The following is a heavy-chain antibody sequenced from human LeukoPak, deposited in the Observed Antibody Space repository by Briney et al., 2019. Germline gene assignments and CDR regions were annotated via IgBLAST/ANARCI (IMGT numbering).Heavy chain of an antibody. V-gene: IGHV4-38-2*01. CDR3: ARHRTGYYDSFDP. J-gene: IGHJ5*02. Sequence: SETLSLTCAVSGYSISSGYYWGWIRQPPGKGLEWIGSIYHSGSTYYNPSLKSRVTISVDTSKNQFSLKLSSVTAADTAVYYCARHRTGYYDSFDPWGQGTLVTVSS. CDR1: GYSISSGYY. CDR2: IYHSGST. D-gene: IGHD3/OR15-3a*01.